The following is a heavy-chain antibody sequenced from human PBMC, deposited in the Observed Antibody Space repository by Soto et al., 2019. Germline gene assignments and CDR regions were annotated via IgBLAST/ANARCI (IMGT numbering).Heavy chain of an antibody. V-gene: IGHV4-39*01. CDR1: GGSISSSSYY. CDR2: IYYSGST. Sequence: PSETLSLTCTVSGGSISSSSYYWGWIRQPPGKGLEWIGSIYYSGSTYYNPSLKSRVTISVDTSKNQFSLKLSSVTAADTAVYYCASLRAEPHLSYSMDVWGQGTTVTVSS. CDR3: ASLRAEPHLSYSMDV. J-gene: IGHJ6*02.